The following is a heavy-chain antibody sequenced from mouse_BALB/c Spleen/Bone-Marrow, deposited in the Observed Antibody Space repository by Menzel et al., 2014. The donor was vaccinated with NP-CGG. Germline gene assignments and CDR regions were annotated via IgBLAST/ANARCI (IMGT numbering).Heavy chain of an antibody. CDR1: GFTFSSFG. D-gene: IGHD2-2*01. V-gene: IGHV5-17*02. Sequence: DVMLVESGGGLVQPGGSRKLSCAASGFTFSSFGMHWVRQAPEKGLEWVAYISSGSRTIYYADTVKGRFTISRDNPKNTLFLQMTSLRSEDTAMYYCARNYGFWFGYWGQGTLVTVSA. CDR3: ARNYGFWFGY. J-gene: IGHJ3*01. CDR2: ISSGSRTI.